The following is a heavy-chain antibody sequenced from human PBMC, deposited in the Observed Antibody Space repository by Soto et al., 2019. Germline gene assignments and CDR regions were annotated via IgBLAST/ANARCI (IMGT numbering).Heavy chain of an antibody. CDR2: IYYSGST. V-gene: IGHV4-30-4*01. Sequence: NPSETLSLTCTVSGGSISSGDYYWSWIRQPPGKGLEWIGYIYYSGSTYYNPSLKSRVTISVDTSKNQFSLKLSSVTAADTAVYYCARATTLAYYYGSGYYFDYWGQGTLVTVSS. D-gene: IGHD3-10*01. CDR3: ARATTLAYYYGSGYYFDY. CDR1: GGSISSGDYY. J-gene: IGHJ4*02.